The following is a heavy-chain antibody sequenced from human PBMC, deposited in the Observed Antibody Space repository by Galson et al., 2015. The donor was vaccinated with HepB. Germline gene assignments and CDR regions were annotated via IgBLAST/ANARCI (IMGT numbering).Heavy chain of an antibody. V-gene: IGHV1-8*01. CDR2: MNPNSGNT. D-gene: IGHD3-3*01. CDR3: ARCPPLRGGMDV. J-gene: IGHJ6*03. CDR1: GYTFTSYD. Sequence: SVKVSCKASGYTFTSYDINWVRQATGRGLEWMGWMNPNSGNTGYAQKFQGRVTMTRNTSISTAYMELSSLRSEDTAVYYCARCPPLRGGMDVWGKGTTVTVSS.